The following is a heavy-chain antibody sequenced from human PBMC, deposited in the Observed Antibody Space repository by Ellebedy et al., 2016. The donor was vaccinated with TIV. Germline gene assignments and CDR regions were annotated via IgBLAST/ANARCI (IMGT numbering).Heavy chain of an antibody. Sequence: SETLSLTCAVYGGSFSGYYWSWIRQPPGKGLEWIGEINHSGSTNYNPSLKSRANISVDTSKNQFSLKLSLVTAADTAVYYCARGRDYGEGLWGQGTLVTVSS. J-gene: IGHJ4*02. CDR3: ARGRDYGEGL. CDR2: INHSGST. CDR1: GGSFSGYY. V-gene: IGHV4-34*01. D-gene: IGHD4/OR15-4a*01.